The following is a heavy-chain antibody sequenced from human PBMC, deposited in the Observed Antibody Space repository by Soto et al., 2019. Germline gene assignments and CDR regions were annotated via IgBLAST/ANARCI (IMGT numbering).Heavy chain of an antibody. V-gene: IGHV3-11*01. D-gene: IGHD3-22*01. J-gene: IGHJ6*02. CDR2: ITSSGSTI. Sequence: GSLRLSCAASGFTFSDYYMTWIRQAPGKGLEWVSYITSSGSTIYYADSVKGRFTISRDNAKNSLYLQMNSLTAEDTAVYYCARDRYYYDSSAYYPYYYYGMDVWGQGTTVTVSS. CDR1: GFTFSDYY. CDR3: ARDRYYYDSSAYYPYYYYGMDV.